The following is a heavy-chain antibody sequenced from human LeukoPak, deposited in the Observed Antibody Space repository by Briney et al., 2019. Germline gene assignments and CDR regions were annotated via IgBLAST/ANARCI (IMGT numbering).Heavy chain of an antibody. CDR3: ARVQWGYYFDY. CDR1: GGSITSAGYY. Sequence: NPSETLSLTCTVSGGSITSAGYYWSWIRQHPGKGLEWIGYIYHSGSTSYNPSLKSRVTISVDTSKHQFSLGLNSVTAADTAVYYCARVQWGYYFDYWGQGTLVTVSS. CDR2: IYHSGST. D-gene: IGHD1-26*01. V-gene: IGHV4-31*03. J-gene: IGHJ4*02.